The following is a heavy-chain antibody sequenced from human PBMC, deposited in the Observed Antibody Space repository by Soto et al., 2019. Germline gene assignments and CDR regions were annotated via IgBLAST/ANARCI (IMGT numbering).Heavy chain of an antibody. J-gene: IGHJ3*02. V-gene: IGHV5-51*01. Sequence: PGEALNLSVEGSGYRVTIYWSGWVRQIPGKGLEWTGIIYPGDSDTRYSPSFQGQVTISADKSISTAYLQWSSLKASDTAMYYCARQGIVVVPAYDAFDIWGQGTMVTV. D-gene: IGHD2-2*01. CDR2: IYPGDSDT. CDR1: GYRVTIYW. CDR3: ARQGIVVVPAYDAFDI.